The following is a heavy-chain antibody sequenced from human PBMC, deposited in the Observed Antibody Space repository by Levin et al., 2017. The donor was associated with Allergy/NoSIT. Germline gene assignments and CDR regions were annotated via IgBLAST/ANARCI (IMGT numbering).Heavy chain of an antibody. V-gene: IGHV3-13*04. CDR2: IGTLGDT. CDR1: GFTLSSYD. CDR3: VRQIATPGTAGTDPHFDY. J-gene: IGHJ4*02. D-gene: IGHD6-13*01. Sequence: HPGGSLRLSCAASGFTLSSYDMHWVRQPTGKGLEWVSAIGTLGDTHYLGSVKGRFTISRENAKDSLYLQMDSLTAEDTAVYYCVRQIATPGTAGTDPHFDYWGQGTLVTVSS.